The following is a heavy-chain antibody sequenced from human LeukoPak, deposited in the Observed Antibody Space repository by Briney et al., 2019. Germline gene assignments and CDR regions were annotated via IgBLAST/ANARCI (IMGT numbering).Heavy chain of an antibody. CDR3: VKDSRPQGSSWYRETYYYYYGMDV. D-gene: IGHD6-13*01. J-gene: IGHJ6*02. CDR1: GFTFSSYG. CDR2: ISYDGSNK. Sequence: GGSLRLSCAASGFTFSSYGMHWVRQAPGKGLEWVAVISYDGSNKYYADSVKGRFTISRDNSKNTLYLQMNSLRAEDTAVYYCVKDSRPQGSSWYRETYYYYYGMDVWGQGTTVTVSS. V-gene: IGHV3-30*18.